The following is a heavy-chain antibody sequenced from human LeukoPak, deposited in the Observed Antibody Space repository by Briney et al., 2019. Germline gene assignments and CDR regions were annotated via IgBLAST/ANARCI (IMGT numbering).Heavy chain of an antibody. CDR2: IYHSGST. D-gene: IGHD5-18*01. CDR3: ARANVDTAMASFDY. J-gene: IGHJ4*02. Sequence: TSETLSLTCTVSGGSISSSSYYWGWVRQPPGKGLEWIGEIYHSGSTNYNPSLKSRVTISVDKSKNQFSLKLSSVTAADTAVYYCARANVDTAMASFDYWGQGTLVTVSS. V-gene: IGHV4-39*07. CDR1: GGSISSSSYY.